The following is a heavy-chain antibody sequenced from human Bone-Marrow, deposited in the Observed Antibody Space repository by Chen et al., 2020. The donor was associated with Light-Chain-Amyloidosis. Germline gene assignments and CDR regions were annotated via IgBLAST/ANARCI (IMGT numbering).Heavy chain of an antibody. CDR3: ARRRDGYNFDY. J-gene: IGHJ4*02. Sequence: EVQLEQSGPEVKKPGESLKISCKGSGYTFPNYWIGRVRQMPGKGLEWMGVSYPDDFDARYSPSFEGQVTISADKSITAAYLQWRSLKASDTAMYYCARRRDGYNFDYWGQGTLVTVSS. V-gene: IGHV5-51*01. D-gene: IGHD5-12*01. CDR1: GYTFPNYW. CDR2: SYPDDFDA.